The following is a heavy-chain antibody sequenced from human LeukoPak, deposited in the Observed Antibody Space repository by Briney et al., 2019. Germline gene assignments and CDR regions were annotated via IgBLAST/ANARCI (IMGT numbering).Heavy chain of an antibody. V-gene: IGHV4-38-2*02. CDR2: ISHGAGT. CDR3: ARDHDVWVAPYFDY. CDR1: GYSITTGYF. Sequence: SETLSLTCTVSGYSITTGYFWAWIRQPPGKGLEWIGIISHGAGTYYSPSLKGRVTMSLDTSKNQFSVNLNSVTAADTAVYYCARDHDVWVAPYFDYWGQGNLVSVSP. J-gene: IGHJ4*02. D-gene: IGHD5-12*01.